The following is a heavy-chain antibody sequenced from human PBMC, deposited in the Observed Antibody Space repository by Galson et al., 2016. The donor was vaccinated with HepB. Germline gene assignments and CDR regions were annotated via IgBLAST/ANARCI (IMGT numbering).Heavy chain of an antibody. CDR3: ARHPTGYPNWFDR. Sequence: SETLSLTCTVSGASIISTNYNWGWIRQPPGKGLEWIASIFHTGRSDYNPSLQSRVTISVDTSMNRFSLSLRSVSTADTATYFSARHPTGYPNWFDRWGHGTLVVVSS. CDR2: IFHTGRS. J-gene: IGHJ5*02. V-gene: IGHV4-39*01. D-gene: IGHD3-9*01. CDR1: GASIISTNYN.